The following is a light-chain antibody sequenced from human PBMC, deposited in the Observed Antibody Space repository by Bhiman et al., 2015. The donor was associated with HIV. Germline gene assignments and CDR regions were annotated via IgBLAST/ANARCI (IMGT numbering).Light chain of an antibody. Sequence: QSALTQPPSASGSPGQSVIISCTGTSSDIGRYNYVSWSQQHPGKAPKIIIYEVTRRPSGVPDRFSGSKSGNTASLTVSGLQAEDEADYYCCSYSGVADPYVFGTGTTVTVL. CDR1: SSDIGRYNY. CDR3: CSYSGVADPYV. V-gene: IGLV2-8*01. CDR2: EVT. J-gene: IGLJ1*01.